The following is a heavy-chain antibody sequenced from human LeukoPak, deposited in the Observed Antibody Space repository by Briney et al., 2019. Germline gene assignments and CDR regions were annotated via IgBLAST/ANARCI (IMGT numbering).Heavy chain of an antibody. CDR2: INHSGST. CDR1: GGSFSGYY. D-gene: IGHD2-2*01. J-gene: IGHJ6*03. Sequence: PSETLSLTCAVYGGSFSGYYWSWIRQPPGKGLEWIGEINHSGSTNYNPSLKSRVTISVDTSKNQFSLKLSSVTAADTAVYYCARRRPYAWYQLAPYYYYMDVWGKGTTVTVSS. CDR3: ARRRPYAWYQLAPYYYYMDV. V-gene: IGHV4-34*01.